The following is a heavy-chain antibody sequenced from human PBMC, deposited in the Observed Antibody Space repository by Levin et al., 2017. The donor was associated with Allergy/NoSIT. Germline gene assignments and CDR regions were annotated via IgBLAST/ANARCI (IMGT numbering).Heavy chain of an antibody. V-gene: IGHV4-34*01. CDR1: GGSFSDYN. CDR2: ITHSGST. D-gene: IGHD3-9*01. J-gene: IGHJ6*02. CDR3: ARVRVILTGYYRGSQASYYYGMDV. Sequence: SQTLSLTCAVYGGSFSDYNWSWIRQPPGKGLQWIGEITHSGSTTYTPSLKSRVTILVDTSKNEISLRLSSATAADAAVYYCARVRVILTGYYRGSQASYYYGMDVWGQGTTVTVSS.